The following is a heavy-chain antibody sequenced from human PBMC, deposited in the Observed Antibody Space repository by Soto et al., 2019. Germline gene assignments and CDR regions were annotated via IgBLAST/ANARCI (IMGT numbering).Heavy chain of an antibody. D-gene: IGHD3-10*01. CDR1: GFTFSSYA. Sequence: GGSLRLSCAASGFTFSSYAMSWVRQAPGKGLEWVSAISGSGGSTYYADSVKGRFTISRDNSKNTLYLQMNSLRAEDTAVYYCAKDGTMVRGVIAPGPYYFDYWGQGTLVTVSS. V-gene: IGHV3-23*01. CDR2: ISGSGGST. CDR3: AKDGTMVRGVIAPGPYYFDY. J-gene: IGHJ4*02.